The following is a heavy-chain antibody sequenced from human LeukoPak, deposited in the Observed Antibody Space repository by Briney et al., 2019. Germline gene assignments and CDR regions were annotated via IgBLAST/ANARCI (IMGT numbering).Heavy chain of an antibody. J-gene: IGHJ4*02. CDR1: GGSISSSSYY. V-gene: IGHV4-39*07. CDR3: AYYYDSSGYYY. CDR2: IYYSGST. D-gene: IGHD3-22*01. Sequence: SETLSLTCTVSGGSISSSSYYWGWIRQPPGKGLEWIGSIYYSGSTYYNPSLKSRVTISVDTSKNQFSLKLSSVTAADTAVYYCAYYYDSSGYYYWGQGTLVTVSS.